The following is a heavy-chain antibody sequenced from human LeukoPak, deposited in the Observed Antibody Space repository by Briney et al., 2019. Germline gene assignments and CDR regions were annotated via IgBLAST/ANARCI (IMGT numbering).Heavy chain of an antibody. J-gene: IGHJ6*02. CDR1: GYTLTELS. CDR2: INPSGGST. D-gene: IGHD2-2*01. CDR3: ARELVVPAASPYYGMDV. Sequence: ASVKVSCKVSGYTLTELSMHWVRQAPGQGLEWMGIINPSGGSTSYAQKFQGRVTMTRDTSTSTVYMELSSLRSEDTAVYYCARELVVPAASPYYGMDVWGQGTTVTVSS. V-gene: IGHV1-46*01.